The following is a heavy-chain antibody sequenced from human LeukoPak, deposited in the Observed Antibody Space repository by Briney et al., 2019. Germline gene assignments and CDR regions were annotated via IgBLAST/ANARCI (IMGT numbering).Heavy chain of an antibody. J-gene: IGHJ6*03. CDR3: AREYSSPPLSHAYYYYYMGV. CDR2: IYYSGST. V-gene: IGHV4-39*07. D-gene: IGHD6-13*01. Sequence: TPGKGLEWIGSIYYSGSTYYNPSLKSRVTISVDTSKNQFSLKLSSVTAADTAVYYCAREYSSPPLSHAYYYYYMGVWGKGTTVTVSS.